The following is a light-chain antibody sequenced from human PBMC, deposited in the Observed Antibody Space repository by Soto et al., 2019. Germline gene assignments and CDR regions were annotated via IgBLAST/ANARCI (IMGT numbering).Light chain of an antibody. J-gene: IGKJ1*01. Sequence: DVQMTQSPSAVSGTEGDRVTITCRASQTISSWLAWYQQKPGKAPKLLIYKASTLKSGVPSRFSGSGSGTEFTLTISSLQPDDFATYYCQHYNSYSEAFGQ. V-gene: IGKV1-5*03. CDR2: KAS. CDR3: QHYNSYSEA. CDR1: QTISSW.